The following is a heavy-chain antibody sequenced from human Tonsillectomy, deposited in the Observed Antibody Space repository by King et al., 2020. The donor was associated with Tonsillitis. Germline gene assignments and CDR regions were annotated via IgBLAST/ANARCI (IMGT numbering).Heavy chain of an antibody. CDR1: GGSFSGYY. J-gene: IGHJ6*03. CDR3: ARGLYPGHDYVWGSYRYRYYYYMDV. V-gene: IGHV4-34*01. D-gene: IGHD3-16*02. CDR2: INHSGST. Sequence: VQLQQWGAGLLKPSETLSLTCAVYGGSFSGYYWSWIRQPPGKGLEWIGEINHSGSTNYNPSLKSRVTISVDTSKNQFSLKLSSVTAADTAVYYCARGLYPGHDYVWGSYRYRYYYYMDVWGKGTTVTVSS.